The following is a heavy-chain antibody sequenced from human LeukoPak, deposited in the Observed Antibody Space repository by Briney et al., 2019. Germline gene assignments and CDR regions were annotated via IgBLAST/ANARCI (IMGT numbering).Heavy chain of an antibody. Sequence: GASVKVSCKASGYTFTSYGISWVRQAPGQGLEWMGWISAYNGNTNYAQKLQGRVTMTTDTSTSTAYMELRSLRSDDTAVYYRARAYSSSSGTYWFDPWGQGTLVTVSS. D-gene: IGHD6-6*01. CDR2: ISAYNGNT. CDR3: ARAYSSSSGTYWFDP. V-gene: IGHV1-18*01. J-gene: IGHJ5*02. CDR1: GYTFTSYG.